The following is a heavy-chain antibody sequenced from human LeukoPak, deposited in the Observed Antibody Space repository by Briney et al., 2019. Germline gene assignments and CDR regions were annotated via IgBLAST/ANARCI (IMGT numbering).Heavy chain of an antibody. V-gene: IGHV4-4*07. CDR2: IYTSGST. J-gene: IGHJ6*03. CDR3: ARDIIPSGSYYYYYYMDV. CDR1: VGSISSYY. D-gene: IGHD1-26*01. Sequence: SETLSLTCTVSVGSISSYYWSWIRQPAGKGLEWIGRIYTSGSTNYNPSLKSRVTMSVDTSKNQFSLKLSPVTAADTAVYYCARDIIPSGSYYYYYYMDVWGKGTTVTVSS.